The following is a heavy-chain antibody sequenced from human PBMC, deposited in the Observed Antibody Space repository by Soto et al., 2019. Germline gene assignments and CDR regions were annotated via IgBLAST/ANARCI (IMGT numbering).Heavy chain of an antibody. J-gene: IGHJ5*02. Sequence: QVQLVQSGAEVKKPGASVKISCKASGYTFTRYTMNWVRQAPGQRLEWMGWITPDNGNTKSSQKFQDRVIITRDTAASTAYMDLSRLRSEDTAVYYCARGIATGQLDPWGQGTLVTVSS. CDR2: ITPDNGNT. CDR3: ARGIATGQLDP. D-gene: IGHD2-15*01. CDR1: GYTFTRYT. V-gene: IGHV1-3*01.